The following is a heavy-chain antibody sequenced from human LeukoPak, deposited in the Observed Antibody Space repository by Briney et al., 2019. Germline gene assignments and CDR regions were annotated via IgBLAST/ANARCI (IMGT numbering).Heavy chain of an antibody. CDR1: GFTFSTYS. Sequence: GGSLRLFCAASGFTFSTYSMNWVHQAPGKGLEWVSSISSSGSYIYYADSVKGRFTISRDNAKNSLYLQMNSLRAEDTAVYYCARDIGEWFGERWAFDDYWGQGTLVTVSS. V-gene: IGHV3-21*01. CDR2: ISSSGSYI. CDR3: ARDIGEWFGERWAFDDY. D-gene: IGHD3-10*01. J-gene: IGHJ4*02.